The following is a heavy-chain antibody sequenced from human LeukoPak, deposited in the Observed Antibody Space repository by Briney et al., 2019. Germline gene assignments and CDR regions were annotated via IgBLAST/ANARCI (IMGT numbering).Heavy chain of an antibody. Sequence: GGSLRLSCAASGFTFSNYWMHWVRQAPGKGLVWVSHINDDGRTTNYADSVKGRFTVSRDSSKNTLFLHMNSLRAEDTALYYCAKSPTVDAAFDIWGQGTMVTVSS. CDR3: AKSPTVDAAFDI. J-gene: IGHJ3*02. D-gene: IGHD4-23*01. V-gene: IGHV3-74*01. CDR1: GFTFSNYW. CDR2: INDDGRTT.